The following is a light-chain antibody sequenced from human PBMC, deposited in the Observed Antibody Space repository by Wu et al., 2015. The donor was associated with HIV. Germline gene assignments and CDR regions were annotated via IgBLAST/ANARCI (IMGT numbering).Light chain of an antibody. CDR1: QSVSSY. CDR3: QQRSNWPS. V-gene: IGKV3-11*01. Sequence: EIVLTQSPATLSLSPGERATLSCRASQSVSSYLAWYQQKPGQAPRLLIYDASNRATGIPARFGGSGSGTDFTLTISSLEPEDFAVYYCQQRSNWPSFGPGTTVDIK. J-gene: IGKJ3*01. CDR2: DAS.